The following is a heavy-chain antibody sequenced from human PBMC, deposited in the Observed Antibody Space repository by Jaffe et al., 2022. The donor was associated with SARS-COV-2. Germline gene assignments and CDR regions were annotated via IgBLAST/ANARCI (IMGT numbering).Heavy chain of an antibody. CDR3: TGASVAGYYGIPFY. CDR1: GFTFGDYA. CDR2: IRSRAYGGTS. Sequence: EVQVVESGGGLVNPGRSLRLTCTTSGFTFGDYAVNWFRQAPGKGLEWVGFIRSRAYGGTSEYAASVNGRFTISRDDSGGIAVLQMNSLKIEDTAVYFCTGASVAGYYGIPFYWGQGTRVTVS. J-gene: IGHJ4*02. V-gene: IGHV3-49*05. D-gene: IGHD1-26*01.